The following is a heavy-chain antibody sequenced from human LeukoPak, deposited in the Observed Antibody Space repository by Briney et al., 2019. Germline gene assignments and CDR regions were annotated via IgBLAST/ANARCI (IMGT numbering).Heavy chain of an antibody. Sequence: PSETLSLTCTVSGGSISSGDYYWSWIRQPPGKGLEWIGYIYYSGSTYYNPSLKSRVTISVDTSKNQFSLKLSSVTAADTAVYYCARRARGSYFDYWGQGTLVTVSS. D-gene: IGHD1-26*01. CDR3: ARRARGSYFDY. V-gene: IGHV4-30-4*02. CDR1: GGSISSGDYY. J-gene: IGHJ4*02. CDR2: IYYSGST.